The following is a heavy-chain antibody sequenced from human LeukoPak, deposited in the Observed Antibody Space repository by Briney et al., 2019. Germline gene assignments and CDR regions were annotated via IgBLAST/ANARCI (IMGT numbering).Heavy chain of an antibody. CDR1: GGSISSGDYY. CDR3: ARVPVVVVPAAIFGNWFDP. D-gene: IGHD2-2*01. Sequence: SETLSLTCTVSGGSISSGDYYWSWIRQPPGKGLEWIGYIYYSGSTYYNPSLKSRVTISVDTSKNQFSLKLSSVTAADTAVYYCARVPVVVVPAAIFGNWFDPWGQGTLVTISS. J-gene: IGHJ5*02. V-gene: IGHV4-30-4*01. CDR2: IYYSGST.